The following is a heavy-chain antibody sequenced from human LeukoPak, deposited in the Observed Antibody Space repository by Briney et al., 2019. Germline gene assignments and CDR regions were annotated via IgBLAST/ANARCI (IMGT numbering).Heavy chain of an antibody. J-gene: IGHJ4*02. CDR3: VGCSGGTCSDFDY. CDR1: GLTFSNFW. Sequence: GGSLRLSCVASGLTFSNFWMTWLRQAPGKGLEWVANIKQDGSETYYLDSVKGRFTISRGNAKNSMYLQMNRLRAEDTAVYYCVGCSGGTCSDFDYWGRGTLVTVSS. V-gene: IGHV3-7*03. CDR2: IKQDGSET. D-gene: IGHD2-15*01.